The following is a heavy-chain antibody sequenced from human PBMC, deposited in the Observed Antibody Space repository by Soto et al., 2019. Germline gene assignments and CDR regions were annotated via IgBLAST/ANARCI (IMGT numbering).Heavy chain of an antibody. CDR3: AKDLFPDYSNPSPHYYYYYMDV. D-gene: IGHD4-4*01. V-gene: IGHV3-23*01. J-gene: IGHJ6*03. Sequence: GGSLRLSCAASGFTFSSYAMSWVRQAPGKGLEWVSAISGSGGSTYYADSVKGRFTISRDNSKYTLYLQMNSLRAEDTAVYYCAKDLFPDYSNPSPHYYYYYMDVWGKGTTVTVSS. CDR1: GFTFSSYA. CDR2: ISGSGGST.